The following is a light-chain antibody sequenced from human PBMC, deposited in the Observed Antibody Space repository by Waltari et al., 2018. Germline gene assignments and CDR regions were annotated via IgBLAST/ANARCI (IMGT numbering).Light chain of an antibody. CDR2: SAS. J-gene: IGKJ2*01. CDR3: LQGNRYPYT. V-gene: IGKV1-12*01. Sequence: IQMTQSPSSVSASIGDRVTINCRASQDISSWLGWYQHKPGKAPKLLISSASTLESGVPSRFSGSGSGTDFTLTISSLQPEDFATYYCLQGNRYPYTFGQGTKVEIK. CDR1: QDISSW.